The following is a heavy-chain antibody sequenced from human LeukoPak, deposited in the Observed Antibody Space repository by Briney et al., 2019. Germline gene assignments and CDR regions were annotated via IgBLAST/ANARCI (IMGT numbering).Heavy chain of an antibody. Sequence: ASVKVSCKASGYTFTSYGISWVRQAPGQGLEWMGWISAYNGNTNYAQKLQGRVTMTTDTSTSTAYMELRSLRSDDTAVYYCAREARRGYSCGSFDYWGQGTLVTVSS. D-gene: IGHD5-18*01. V-gene: IGHV1-18*01. CDR3: AREARRGYSCGSFDY. CDR2: ISAYNGNT. J-gene: IGHJ4*02. CDR1: GYTFTSYG.